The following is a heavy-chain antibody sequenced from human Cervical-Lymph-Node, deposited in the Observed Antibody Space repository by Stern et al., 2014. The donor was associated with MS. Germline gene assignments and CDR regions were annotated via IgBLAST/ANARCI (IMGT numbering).Heavy chain of an antibody. J-gene: IGHJ3*02. D-gene: IGHD3-16*01. CDR3: ARGRVDLIRALGI. Sequence: VHLVESGAEVKKPGASVKVSCKASGYTFTSYDINWVRQATGQGLEWMGWMNPNNGNTGYAHNVQGRVTMTRNTSISTAYMELSSLRSEDTAVYYCARGRVDLIRALGIWGQGTMVTVSS. CDR1: GYTFTSYD. CDR2: MNPNNGNT. V-gene: IGHV1-8*01.